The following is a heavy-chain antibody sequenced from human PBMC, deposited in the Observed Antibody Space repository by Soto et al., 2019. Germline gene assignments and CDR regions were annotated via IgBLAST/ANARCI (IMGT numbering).Heavy chain of an antibody. CDR3: ARAARDGYNMGGY. CDR1: GFTFSSYG. D-gene: IGHD5-12*01. J-gene: IGHJ4*02. Sequence: QVQLVESGGGVVQPGRSLRLSCAASGFTFSSYGMHWVRQAPGKGLEWVAVIWYDGSNKYYADSVKGRFTISRDNSKNTLYLQMNSLRAEDTAVYYCARAARDGYNMGGYWGQGTLVTVSS. V-gene: IGHV3-33*01. CDR2: IWYDGSNK.